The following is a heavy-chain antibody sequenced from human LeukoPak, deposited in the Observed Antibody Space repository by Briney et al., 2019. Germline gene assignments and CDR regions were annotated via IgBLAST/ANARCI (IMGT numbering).Heavy chain of an antibody. Sequence: GGSLRLSCAASGFTFSSYAMSWVRQAPGKGLEWVSAISGSGGSTYYADSVKGRFTISRDNSKNTLYLQMNSLRADGTAVFYCAKGEQGVDYWGRGTLVTVSS. D-gene: IGHD1/OR15-1a*01. J-gene: IGHJ4*02. V-gene: IGHV3-23*01. CDR2: ISGSGGST. CDR3: AKGEQGVDY. CDR1: GFTFSSYA.